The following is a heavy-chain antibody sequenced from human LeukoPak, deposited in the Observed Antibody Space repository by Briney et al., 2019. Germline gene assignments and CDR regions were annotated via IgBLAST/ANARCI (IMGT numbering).Heavy chain of an antibody. V-gene: IGHV3-66*01. J-gene: IGHJ4*02. CDR3: TRGQSYCGADCYSD. D-gene: IGHD2-21*02. Sequence: GGSLRLSCAASGFSVWKYYMSCLPEPPGKGLEWFSVMYTGGGRYYADSVKGRFTISRDNSKNTVFLQMNSLRVEDTALYYCTRGQSYCGADCYSDWGQGTLVTVSS. CDR2: MYTGGGR. CDR1: GFSVWKYY.